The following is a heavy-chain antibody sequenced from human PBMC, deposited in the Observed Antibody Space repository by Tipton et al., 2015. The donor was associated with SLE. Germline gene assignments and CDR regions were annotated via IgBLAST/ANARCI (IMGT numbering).Heavy chain of an antibody. D-gene: IGHD6-13*01. CDR3: ARPYSSSWYSFDY. CDR2: IYYSGST. J-gene: IGHJ4*02. V-gene: IGHV4-59*11. CDR1: GGSISSHY. Sequence: LRLSCTVSGGSISSHYWSWIRQPPGKGLEWIGYIYYSGSTNYNPSLKSRVTISVDTSKNQFSLKLSSVTAADTAVYYCARPYSSSWYSFDYWGQGTLVTVSS.